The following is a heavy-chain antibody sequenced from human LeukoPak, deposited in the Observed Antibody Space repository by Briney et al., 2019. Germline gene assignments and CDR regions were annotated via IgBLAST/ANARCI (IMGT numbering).Heavy chain of an antibody. D-gene: IGHD5-12*01. CDR3: ARRGGGYAVGLFDY. CDR2: IYYSGST. J-gene: IGHJ4*02. Sequence: SETLSLTCTVSGGSISSYYWSWIRQPPGKGLEWIGYIYYSGSTNYNPSLKSRVTISVDTSQNQFSLKLSSVTAADAAVYYCARRGGGYAVGLFDYWGQGTLVTVSS. V-gene: IGHV4-59*08. CDR1: GGSISSYY.